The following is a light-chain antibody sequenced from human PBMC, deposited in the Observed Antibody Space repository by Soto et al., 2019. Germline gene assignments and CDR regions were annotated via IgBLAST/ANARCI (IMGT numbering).Light chain of an antibody. CDR3: QQLRAWPSP. CDR2: GAS. CDR1: QSVASY. Sequence: EIVLTQTPATLSLSPGERATLSCRASQSVASYLAWYQQKPGQAPSLLISGASNRATGVPARFSGSGSGTDFTLTTSSLHPDDFPLYYCQQLRAWPSPFGQGTRLEIK. V-gene: IGKV3-11*01. J-gene: IGKJ5*01.